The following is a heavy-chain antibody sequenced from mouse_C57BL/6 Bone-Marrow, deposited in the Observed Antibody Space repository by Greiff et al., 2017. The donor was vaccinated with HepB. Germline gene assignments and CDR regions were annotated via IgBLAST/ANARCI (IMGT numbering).Heavy chain of an antibody. CDR1: GYTFTSYG. Sequence: QVHVKQSGAELARPGASVKLSCKASGYTFTSYGISWVKQRTGQGLEWIGEIYPRSGNTYYNEKFKGKATLTADKSSSTAYMELRSLTSEDSAVYFCASQGVLPKGYWGQGTTLTVSS. J-gene: IGHJ2*01. D-gene: IGHD1-3*01. CDR2: IYPRSGNT. V-gene: IGHV1-81*01. CDR3: ASQGVLPKGY.